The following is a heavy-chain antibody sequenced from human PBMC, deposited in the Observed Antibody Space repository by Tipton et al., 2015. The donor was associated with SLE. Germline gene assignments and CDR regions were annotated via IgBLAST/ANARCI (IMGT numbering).Heavy chain of an antibody. CDR2: IFYSGTT. Sequence: LRLSCTVSGGSISSTTYYWGWIRQSPGKGLEWIGSIFYSGTTYYSPSLKSRVTISVDRSKNQFSLKLSSVTAADTAVYYCARGGSVPGTRHWFDPWGQGTLVTVAS. J-gene: IGHJ5*02. D-gene: IGHD6-19*01. CDR3: ARGGSVPGTRHWFDP. CDR1: GGSISSTTYY. V-gene: IGHV4-39*07.